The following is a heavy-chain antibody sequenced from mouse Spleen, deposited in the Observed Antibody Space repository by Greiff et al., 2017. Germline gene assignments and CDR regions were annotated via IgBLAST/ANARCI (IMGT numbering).Heavy chain of an antibody. CDR1: GYTFTDYE. CDR2: IDPETGGT. J-gene: IGHJ3*01. Sequence: VQRVESGAELVRPGASVTLSCKASGYTFTDYEMHWVKQTPVHGLEWIGAIDPETGGTAYNQKFKGKAILTADKSSSTAYMELRSLTSEDSAVYYCTRGLTTATAYWGQGTLVTVSA. V-gene: IGHV1-15*01. CDR3: TRGLTTATAY. D-gene: IGHD1-2*01.